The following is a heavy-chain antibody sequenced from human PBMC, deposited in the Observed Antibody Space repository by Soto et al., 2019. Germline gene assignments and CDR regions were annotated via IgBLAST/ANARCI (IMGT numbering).Heavy chain of an antibody. Sequence: QVQLVQYGAEVKKPGASVKVSCKTSGHTLINYYMHWVRQAPGQGLDWLGKIDPSGNGTSYAERFQGRITLTSDTSTTTVYVELSSLRSEDTAIYYCAINYYDSSGYLYWGQGTLVTVSS. J-gene: IGHJ4*02. D-gene: IGHD3-22*01. CDR3: AINYYDSSGYLY. CDR1: GHTLINYY. V-gene: IGHV1-46*01. CDR2: IDPSGNGT.